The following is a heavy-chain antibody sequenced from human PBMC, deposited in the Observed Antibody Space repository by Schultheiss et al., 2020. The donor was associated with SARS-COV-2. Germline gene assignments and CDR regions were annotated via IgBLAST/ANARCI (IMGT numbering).Heavy chain of an antibody. V-gene: IGHV3-15*01. CDR2: IKSKTDGGTT. CDR1: GFTFSGSA. D-gene: IGHD4/OR15-4a*01. Sequence: GGSLRLSCAASGFTFSGSAIHWVRQASGKGLEWVGRIKSKTDGGTTDYAAPVKGRFTISRDDSKNTLYLQMNSLKTEDTAVYYCTTALGLTTSYYYGMDVWGQGTTVTVSS. J-gene: IGHJ6*02. CDR3: TTALGLTTSYYYGMDV.